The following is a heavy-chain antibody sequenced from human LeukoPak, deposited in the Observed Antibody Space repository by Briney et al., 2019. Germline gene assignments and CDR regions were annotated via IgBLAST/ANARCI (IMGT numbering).Heavy chain of an antibody. J-gene: IGHJ3*02. CDR2: MSGSGGST. CDR1: GFTFRSYA. V-gene: IGHV3-23*01. CDR3: ARPRRGVINDAFDT. Sequence: GSLRLSCAASGFTFRSYAMSWVRQAPGKGLEWVSTMSGSGGSTYNADSVRGRFTISRDNSKDTLYLQMNSLRVEDTAVYYCARPRRGVINDAFDTWGQGTMVTVSS. D-gene: IGHD3-10*01.